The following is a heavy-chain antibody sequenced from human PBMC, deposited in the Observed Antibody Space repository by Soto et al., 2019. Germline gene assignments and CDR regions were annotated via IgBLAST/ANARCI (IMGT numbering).Heavy chain of an antibody. J-gene: IGHJ4*02. CDR3: AIRVSGFDY. CDR1: GCTFSTYA. CDR2: IRDDGSSK. Sequence: GGSLRLSCAASGCTFSTYAMSWVRQAPGKGLEWVAIIRDDGSSKYYADSVKGRFTISRDNSKNTLYLQMNSLRAEDTAVYYCAIRVSGFDYWGQGTLVTVSS. V-gene: IGHV3-33*08.